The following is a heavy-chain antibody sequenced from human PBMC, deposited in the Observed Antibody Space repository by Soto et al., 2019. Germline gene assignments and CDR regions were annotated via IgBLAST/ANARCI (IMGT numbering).Heavy chain of an antibody. CDR1: GFTFDDYA. CDR2: ISWNSDNV. J-gene: IGHJ3*01. D-gene: IGHD6-13*01. CDR3: AKDTQSSNLNALDV. V-gene: IGHV3-9*01. Sequence: EVQLVESGGGLGQPGGSLRLSCAASGFTFDDYAMHWVRHAPGKGLEWVSGISWNSDNVGYVDSVKGRFTISRDNAKNSLNLQMNGLRAEDTAFYYCAKDTQSSNLNALDVWGQGTTVTVS.